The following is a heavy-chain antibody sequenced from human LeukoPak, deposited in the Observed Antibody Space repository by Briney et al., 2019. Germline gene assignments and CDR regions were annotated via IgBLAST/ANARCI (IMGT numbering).Heavy chain of an antibody. CDR3: ARDVVGATGAP. D-gene: IGHD1-26*01. Sequence: GGSLTLSCAASGFTFSSYAMHWVRQAPGKGLEWVAVISYDGSNKYYADSVKSRFTISRDNSKNTLYLQMNSLRAENTAVYYCARDVVGATGAPWGQGTLVTVSS. V-gene: IGHV3-30*04. CDR1: GFTFSSYA. J-gene: IGHJ5*02. CDR2: ISYDGSNK.